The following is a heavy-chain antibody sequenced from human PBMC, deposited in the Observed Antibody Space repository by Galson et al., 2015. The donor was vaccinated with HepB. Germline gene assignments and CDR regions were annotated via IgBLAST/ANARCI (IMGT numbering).Heavy chain of an antibody. V-gene: IGHV1-69*04. J-gene: IGHJ4*02. Sequence: SVKVSCKASGGTFSSYAISWVRQAPGQGLEWMGRIIPILGIANYAQKFQGRVTITADKSTSTAYMELSSLRSEDTAVYYCARLLKWELADYWGQGTLVTVSS. CDR1: GGTFSSYA. D-gene: IGHD1-26*01. CDR3: ARLLKWELADY. CDR2: IIPILGIA.